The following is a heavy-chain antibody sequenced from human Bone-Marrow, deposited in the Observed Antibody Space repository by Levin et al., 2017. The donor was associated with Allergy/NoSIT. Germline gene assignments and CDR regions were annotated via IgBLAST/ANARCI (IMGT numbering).Heavy chain of an antibody. V-gene: IGHV3-7*04. D-gene: IGHD3-3*02. CDR3: ARDLILDV. Sequence: GGSLRLSCEASRFTFSSYWMTWVRQAPGKGLEWVASIDHDGSEKNYVNSVKGRFTISRDNAMKSLYLQMNSLRAEDTAVYYCARDLILDVWGKGTTVTVSS. CDR1: RFTFSSYW. J-gene: IGHJ6*04. CDR2: IDHDGSEK.